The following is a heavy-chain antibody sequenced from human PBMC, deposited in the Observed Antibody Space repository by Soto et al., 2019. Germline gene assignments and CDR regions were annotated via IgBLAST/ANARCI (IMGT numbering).Heavy chain of an antibody. CDR2: IDSDGSTT. V-gene: IGHV3-74*01. J-gene: IGHJ6*02. CDR1: GFTFSVYW. CDR3: ARPGNSNCGPGVDV. Sequence: EVQLVESGGGLVQPGGSLRLSCAASGFTFSVYWMHWVRQAPGKGLVWVSRIDSDGSTTSYADSVKGRFTISRDNAKSTLYLQMNSLRAEDTAVYYCARPGNSNCGPGVDVWGQGTMVTVSS. D-gene: IGHD4-4*01.